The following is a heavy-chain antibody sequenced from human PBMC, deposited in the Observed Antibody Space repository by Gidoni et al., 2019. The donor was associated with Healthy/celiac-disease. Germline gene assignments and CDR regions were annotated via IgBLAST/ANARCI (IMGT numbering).Heavy chain of an antibody. CDR2: INHSGST. V-gene: IGHV4-34*01. CDR3: ARAGETAPPNYYDSSGTDAFDI. CDR1: GGSVCGYY. J-gene: IGHJ3*02. D-gene: IGHD3-22*01. Sequence: QVQLQQWGAGLLKPSETLSPTCAVYGGSVCGYYWSWIRQPPGKGLEWIVEINHSGSTNYNPSLQSRVTISVDTSKNQFSLKLSSVTAADTAVYYCARAGETAPPNYYDSSGTDAFDIWGQGTMVTVSS.